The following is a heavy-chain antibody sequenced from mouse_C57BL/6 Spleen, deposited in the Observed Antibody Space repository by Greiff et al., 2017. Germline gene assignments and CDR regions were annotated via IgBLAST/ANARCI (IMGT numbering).Heavy chain of an antibody. CDR2: IDPSDSYT. V-gene: IGHV1-50*01. J-gene: IGHJ2*01. D-gene: IGHD1-1*01. CDR1: GYTFTSYW. CDR3: ARRSFAGDY. Sequence: QVQLQQPGAELVKPGASVKLSCKASGYTFTSYWMQWVKQRPGQGLEWIGEIDPSDSYTNYNQKFKGKATLTVDTSSSTAYMQLSSLTSEDSAVYYCARRSFAGDYWGQGTTLTVSS.